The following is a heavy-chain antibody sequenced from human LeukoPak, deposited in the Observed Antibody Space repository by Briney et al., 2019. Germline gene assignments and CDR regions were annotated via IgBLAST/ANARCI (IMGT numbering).Heavy chain of an antibody. V-gene: IGHV4-34*01. CDR1: GGSFSGYH. Sequence: DTLSLTCAVYGGSFSGYHRRWIRQPPGKGLEWMGEINHSGSTNYNPSLKSRLTISVDTSKNQFSLKLSSVTAADTAVFYCARVDGDYSFDYGGRGTLVTVSS. CDR3: ARVDGDYSFDY. D-gene: IGHD4-17*01. CDR2: INHSGST. J-gene: IGHJ4*02.